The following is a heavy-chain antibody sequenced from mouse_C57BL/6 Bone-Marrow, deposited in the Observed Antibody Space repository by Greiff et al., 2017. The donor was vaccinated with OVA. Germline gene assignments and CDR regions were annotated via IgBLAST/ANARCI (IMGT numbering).Heavy chain of an antibody. CDR1: GYTFTSYW. CDR3: ARTTVEDGY. V-gene: IGHV1-59*01. D-gene: IGHD1-1*01. J-gene: IGHJ2*01. Sequence: QVQLQQPGAELVRPGTSVKLSCKASGYTFTSYWMHWVKQRPGQGLEWIGVIDPSDSYTNYNQKFKGKATLTVDTSSSTAYMQLSSLTSEDSAVYYCARTTVEDGYWGQGTTLTVS. CDR2: IDPSDSYT.